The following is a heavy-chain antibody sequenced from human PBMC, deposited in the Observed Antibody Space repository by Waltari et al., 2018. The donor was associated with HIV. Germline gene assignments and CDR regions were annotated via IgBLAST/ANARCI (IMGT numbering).Heavy chain of an antibody. D-gene: IGHD1-26*01. Sequence: EVQLVESGGGLIQPGGSLRFSCAASEFTLSTNSLTGVRQAAGKWLRWVSIIDSGGRTYYADSGKGRFTISRDNYKITLYLQMKRLRAEDTAVYYCARVAPDGVGATGPFENWGQGTLVTVSS. CDR1: EFTLSTNS. CDR3: ARVAPDGVGATGPFEN. V-gene: IGHV3-53*01. CDR2: IDSGGRT. J-gene: IGHJ4*02.